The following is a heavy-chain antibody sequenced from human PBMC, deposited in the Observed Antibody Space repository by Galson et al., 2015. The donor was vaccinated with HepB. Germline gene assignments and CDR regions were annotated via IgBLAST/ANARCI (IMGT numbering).Heavy chain of an antibody. D-gene: IGHD2-2*01. V-gene: IGHV3-11*06. CDR3: ARDRPRYCSSTSCYWAFDI. CDR1: GFTFSDYY. J-gene: IGHJ3*02. CDR2: ISSSSSYT. Sequence: SLRLSCAASGFTFSDYYMSWIRQAPGKGLEWVSYISSSSSYTNYADSVKGRLTISRDNAKNSLYLQMNSLRAEDTAVYYCARDRPRYCSSTSCYWAFDIWGQGTMVTVSS.